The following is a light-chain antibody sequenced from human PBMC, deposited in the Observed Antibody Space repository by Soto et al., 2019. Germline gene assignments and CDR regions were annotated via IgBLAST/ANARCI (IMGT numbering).Light chain of an antibody. V-gene: IGKV3-15*01. CDR2: VAS. CDR1: QSVSSSY. Sequence: EIVLTQSPVTLSLSPGERATLSCRASQSVSSSYLAWYQQKPGQAPRLLVYVASTRATGIPARFSGSGAGTDFTLTITSLQSEDFGVYFCQQYKDWPTTFGQGTKVDIK. CDR3: QQYKDWPTT. J-gene: IGKJ1*01.